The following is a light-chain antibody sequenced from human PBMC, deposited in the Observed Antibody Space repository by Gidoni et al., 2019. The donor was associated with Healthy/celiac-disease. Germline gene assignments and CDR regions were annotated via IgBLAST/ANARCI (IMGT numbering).Light chain of an antibody. CDR1: QSVSSSY. CDR2: GAS. J-gene: IGKJ1*01. CDR3: QQYGSSWWT. V-gene: IGKV3-20*01. Sequence: EIVLTQSPGTLSLSPGERATLSCRASQSVSSSYLALYQQTPGQAPRLLLYGASSRATGIPDRFSGSGSGTDFTLTISRLEPEDFAVYYCQQYGSSWWTFGQGTKVEIK.